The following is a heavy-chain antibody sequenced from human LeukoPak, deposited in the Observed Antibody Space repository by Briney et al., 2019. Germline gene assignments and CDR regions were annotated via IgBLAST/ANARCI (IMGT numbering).Heavy chain of an antibody. CDR1: GFTFNGYW. J-gene: IGHJ6*03. D-gene: IGHD3-10*01. V-gene: IGHV3-15*01. CDR2: IKTKSEGGTT. Sequence: GGSLRLSCAASGFTFNGYWMSWVRQAPGKGLEWVGRIKTKSEGGTTDYAAPAKGRFTISRDDSKNALFLQMDSLKSDDTAMYYCTTEFKELGSFFYFYYMDVWGTGTTVTISS. CDR3: TTEFKELGSFFYFYYMDV.